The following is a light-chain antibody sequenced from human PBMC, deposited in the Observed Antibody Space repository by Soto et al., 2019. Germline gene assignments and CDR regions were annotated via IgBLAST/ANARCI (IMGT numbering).Light chain of an antibody. Sequence: DIVMTQSPLSLPVTPGEPASISCRSSRSLLHTNGYNYLDWYLQKPGQSPQLLIYLGSNRASGVPDRFSGSGSGTDFTLKISRVEAEDVGVYYCMQALHTPLTFGPGTKVDIK. CDR1: RSLLHTNGYNY. CDR2: LGS. J-gene: IGKJ3*01. V-gene: IGKV2-28*01. CDR3: MQALHTPLT.